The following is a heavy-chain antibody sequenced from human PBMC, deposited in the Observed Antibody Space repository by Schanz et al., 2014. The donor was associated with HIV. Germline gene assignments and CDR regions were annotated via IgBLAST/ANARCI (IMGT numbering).Heavy chain of an antibody. CDR2: IWYDGTTK. CDR1: GFSFNSYG. V-gene: IGHV3-33*01. D-gene: IGHD2-2*01. J-gene: IGHJ6*02. Sequence: QVHLVESGGGVVQPGRSLRLSCAASGFSFNSYGMHWVRQAPGKGLEWVAVIWYDGTTKYYGDSVKGRFTISRDNSKNTLYLHMDSVRAEDTAVYYCARVALAVDGADYGMDVWGQGIMVTVSS. CDR3: ARVALAVDGADYGMDV.